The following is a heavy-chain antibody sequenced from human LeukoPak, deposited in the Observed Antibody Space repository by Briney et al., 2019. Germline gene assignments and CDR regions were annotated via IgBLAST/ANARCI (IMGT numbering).Heavy chain of an antibody. Sequence: SETLSLTCTVSGGSISSGGYYWSWIRQHPGKGLEWIGYIYYSGSTYYNPSLKSRVTISVDTSKNQFSLKLSSVTAADTAVHYCARDALHSRGYWGQGTLVTVSS. CDR2: IYYSGST. V-gene: IGHV4-31*03. CDR1: GGSISSGGYY. D-gene: IGHD4-11*01. J-gene: IGHJ4*02. CDR3: ARDALHSRGY.